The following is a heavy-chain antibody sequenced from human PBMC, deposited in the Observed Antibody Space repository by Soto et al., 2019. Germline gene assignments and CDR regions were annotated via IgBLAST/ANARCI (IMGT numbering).Heavy chain of an antibody. V-gene: IGHV3-48*01. CDR1: GFTFSSYS. J-gene: IGHJ5*02. CDR3: ARDGCSGSNCLNWFDP. CDR2: ISSSSTTK. D-gene: IGHD2-15*01. Sequence: EVQLVESGGGLVQPGGSLRLSCAASGFTFSSYSMNWVRQAPGKGLEWVSYISSSSTTKYYADSVKGRFTISRDNAKHSLYLKMNSLRGEDTAVYYCARDGCSGSNCLNWFDPWGQGTLVTVSS.